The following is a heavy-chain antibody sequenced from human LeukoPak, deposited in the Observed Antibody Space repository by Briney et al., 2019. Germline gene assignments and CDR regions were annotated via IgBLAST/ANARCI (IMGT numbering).Heavy chain of an antibody. CDR3: ARDANLLGYYYYGMDV. CDR1: GGSISSSSYY. J-gene: IGHJ6*02. CDR2: IYYSGST. V-gene: IGHV4-39*02. Sequence: SETLSLTCTVSGGSISSSSYYWGWIRQPPGKGLEWIGSIYYSGSTYYNPSLKSRVTISVDTSKNQFSLKLSSVTAADTAVYYCARDANLLGYYYYGMDVWGQGTTVTVS. D-gene: IGHD3-16*01.